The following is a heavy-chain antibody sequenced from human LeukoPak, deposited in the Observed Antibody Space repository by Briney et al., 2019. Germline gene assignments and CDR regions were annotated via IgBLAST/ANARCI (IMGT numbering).Heavy chain of an antibody. D-gene: IGHD4-17*01. V-gene: IGHV3-30-3*01. CDR3: ATSTYGAPDWSAP. CDR1: GFTFSSYA. J-gene: IGHJ5*02. CDR2: ISYDGSNK. Sequence: PGGSLRLSCAASGFTFSSYAMHWVRQAPGKGLEWVAVISYDGSNKYYADSVKGRFTISRDNAKNSLYLQMNSLRAEDTAVYYCATSTYGAPDWSAPWGREPLVTVSS.